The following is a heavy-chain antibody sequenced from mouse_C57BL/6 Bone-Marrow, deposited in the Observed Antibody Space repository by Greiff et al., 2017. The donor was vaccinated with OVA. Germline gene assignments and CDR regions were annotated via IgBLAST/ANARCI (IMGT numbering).Heavy chain of an antibody. Sequence: QVQLKQPGAELVRPGSSVKLSCKASGYTFTSYWMDWVKQRPGQGLEWIGNIYPSDSETHYNQKFKDKATLTVDKSSSTAYMQLSSLTSEDSAVYYCATLITTVESYWGQGTLVTVSA. D-gene: IGHD1-1*01. CDR2: IYPSDSET. CDR1: GYTFTSYW. J-gene: IGHJ3*01. V-gene: IGHV1-61*01. CDR3: ATLITTVESY.